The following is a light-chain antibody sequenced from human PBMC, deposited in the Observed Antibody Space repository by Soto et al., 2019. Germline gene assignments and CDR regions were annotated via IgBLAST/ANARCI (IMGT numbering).Light chain of an antibody. J-gene: IGLJ1*01. Sequence: QSALTQPASVSGSPGQSITISCTGTSSDVGGYHYVSWYQQHPGKAPKLMIYDVSNRPSGVSNRFSGSKSGNTASLTISGLQAEDEADYYCSSYTISSTDVFGTGTKLTVL. CDR1: SSDVGGYHY. V-gene: IGLV2-14*03. CDR3: SSYTISSTDV. CDR2: DVS.